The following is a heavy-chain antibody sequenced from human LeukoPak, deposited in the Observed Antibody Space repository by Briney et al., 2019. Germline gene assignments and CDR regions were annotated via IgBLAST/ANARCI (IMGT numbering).Heavy chain of an antibody. CDR2: INHSGST. J-gene: IGHJ2*01. CDR1: GGSISSYY. Sequence: PSETLSLTCTVSGGSISSYYWSWIRQPPGKGLEWIGEINHSGSTNYNPSLKSRVTISVDTSKNQFSLKLSSVTAADTAVYYCARGQEVPVRRSSPYWYFDLWGRGTLVTVSS. CDR3: ARGQEVPVRRSSPYWYFDL. D-gene: IGHD3-10*01. V-gene: IGHV4-34*01.